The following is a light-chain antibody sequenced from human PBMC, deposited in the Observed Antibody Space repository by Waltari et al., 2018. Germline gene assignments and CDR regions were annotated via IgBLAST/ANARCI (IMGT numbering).Light chain of an antibody. Sequence: DLQMTPSPSSLSASVGDRVTITCQASQDVDKFLSWYQQRPGKAPKLLIYDASNVETGVPSRFSGRGSGTYFTFTITGLQPEDFATYYCQQHDDFPRTFGGGTRVEIK. CDR2: DAS. CDR1: QDVDKF. CDR3: QQHDDFPRT. J-gene: IGKJ4*01. V-gene: IGKV1-33*01.